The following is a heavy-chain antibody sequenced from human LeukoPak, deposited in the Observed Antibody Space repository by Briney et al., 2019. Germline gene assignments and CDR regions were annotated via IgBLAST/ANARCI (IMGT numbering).Heavy chain of an antibody. CDR1: GFTFSSYA. J-gene: IGHJ4*02. V-gene: IGHV3-30-3*01. D-gene: IGHD6-13*01. CDR3: ARTPSSNWYYFDY. Sequence: GSLRLSCAASGFTFSSYAMHWVRQAPGKGLEWVTVISYDGSNKYYADSVKGRFTISRDNSKNTLYLQMNSLRAEDTAVYYCARTPSSNWYYFDYWGQGTLVTVSS. CDR2: ISYDGSNK.